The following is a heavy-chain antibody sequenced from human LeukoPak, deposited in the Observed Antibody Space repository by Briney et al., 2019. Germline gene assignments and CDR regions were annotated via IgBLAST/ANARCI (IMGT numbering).Heavy chain of an antibody. D-gene: IGHD2-21*02. J-gene: IGHJ4*02. V-gene: IGHV1-8*03. CDR2: INPDTGDK. CDR3: ARTTSMTASGYDY. Sequence: GASVTVSFKASVYTFTNYHINWVRQASGQGLEWMTWINPDTGDKGYARKFQGRVTITTDTSISTAYMELSSLSSEDTAVYFCARTTSMTASGYDYWGQGTLVTVSS. CDR1: VYTFTNYH.